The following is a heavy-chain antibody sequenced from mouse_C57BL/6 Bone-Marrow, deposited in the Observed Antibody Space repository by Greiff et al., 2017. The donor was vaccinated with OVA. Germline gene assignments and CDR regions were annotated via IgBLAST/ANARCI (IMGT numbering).Heavy chain of an antibody. CDR2: INPGSGGT. CDR1: GYAFTNYL. J-gene: IGHJ3*01. CDR3: ARRGGWLLTLAY. D-gene: IGHD2-3*01. V-gene: IGHV1-54*01. Sequence: VQLQQSGAELVRPGTSVKVSCKASGYAFTNYLIEWVKQRPGQGLEWIGVINPGSGGTNYNEKFKGKATLTADKSSSTAYMQLSSLTSEDSAVYFCARRGGWLLTLAYWGQGTLVTVSA.